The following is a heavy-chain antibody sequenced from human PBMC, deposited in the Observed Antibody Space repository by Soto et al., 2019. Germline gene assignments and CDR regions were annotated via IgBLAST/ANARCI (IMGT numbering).Heavy chain of an antibody. CDR1: GFTLSSYW. J-gene: IGHJ4*02. D-gene: IGHD2-15*01. V-gene: IGHV3-74*01. CDR3: ARNKTGRGPSTLDS. Sequence: EVQLVESGGGLVQPGGSLRLSCAASGFTLSSYWMHWVRQAPGRELMWVSRISSDGTDVLHACSVNGRFTISRDNARNTAYLQMNSLRAENTAVYFCARNKTGRGPSTLDSWGQGTLVAVSS. CDR2: ISSDGTDV.